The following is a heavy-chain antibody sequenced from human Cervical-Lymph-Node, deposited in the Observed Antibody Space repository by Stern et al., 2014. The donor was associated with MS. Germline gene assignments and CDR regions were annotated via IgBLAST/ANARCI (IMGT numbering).Heavy chain of an antibody. CDR1: GFTFSDYW. J-gene: IGHJ4*02. CDR2: IKSDGRST. Sequence: EVQLVESGGDLVQPGGSLRLSCAASGFTFSDYWMLWVRQVPGKGLVWVSRIKSDGRSTTYADSVKGRFTISRDNAKSTLYLEMNNLRAEDTAMYYCTRASKSGDYVSAFGYWGQGTLVTVSS. V-gene: IGHV3-74*02. CDR3: TRASKSGDYVSAFGY. D-gene: IGHD4-17*01.